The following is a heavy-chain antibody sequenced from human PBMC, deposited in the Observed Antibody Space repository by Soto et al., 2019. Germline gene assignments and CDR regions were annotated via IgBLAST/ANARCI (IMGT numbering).Heavy chain of an antibody. J-gene: IGHJ5*02. V-gene: IGHV1-2*02. D-gene: IGHD1-1*01. CDR3: APHDPGARFHP. Sequence: QVQLVQSGAEVKKPGASVKVSCKAPRYIFTAYFMHWVRQAPGQGLEWMGWINPNNGATHYGLSFQGRVTMTRDTPISKAYMELSSLRSDDTAVYYCAPHDPGARFHPWGQVTLVIVSS. CDR2: INPNNGAT. CDR1: RYIFTAYF.